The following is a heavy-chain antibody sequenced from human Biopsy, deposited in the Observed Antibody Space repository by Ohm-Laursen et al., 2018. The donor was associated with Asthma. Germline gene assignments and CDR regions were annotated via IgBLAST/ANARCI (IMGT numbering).Heavy chain of an antibody. D-gene: IGHD6-13*01. CDR1: SGSGGYMGSGNYY. J-gene: IGHJ6*02. Sequence: SDTLSLTCSLSSGSGGYMGSGNYYWGWIRQPPGKGLEWIGRIYYSGTTYYNPPLESRVTVSADTSKNQFSLKLTSVTAADTAVYYCVRGSSSWHHGPFHYYYGLDVWGQGATATVSS. CDR2: IYYSGTT. CDR3: VRGSSSWHHGPFHYYYGLDV. V-gene: IGHV4-39*01.